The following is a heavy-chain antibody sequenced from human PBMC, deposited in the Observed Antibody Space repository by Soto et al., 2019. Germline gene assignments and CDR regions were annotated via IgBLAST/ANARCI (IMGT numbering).Heavy chain of an antibody. D-gene: IGHD6-19*01. Sequence: GCLRLSFVPSGFSLSGSAMCLVRQGPGKGLEFVSSITRSGSEAFYADSVNGRFTMSRDNSKNMLFLQMNSLRAEDTAVYYCAKGGCDSGWYWESWGQGALVTVSS. V-gene: IGHV3-23*01. CDR1: GFSLSGSA. J-gene: IGHJ1*01. CDR3: AKGGCDSGWYWES. CDR2: ITRSGSEA.